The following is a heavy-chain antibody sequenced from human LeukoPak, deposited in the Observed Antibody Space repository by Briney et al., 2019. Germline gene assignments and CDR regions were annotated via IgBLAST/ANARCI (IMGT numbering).Heavy chain of an antibody. V-gene: IGHV1-69*13. J-gene: IGHJ5*02. CDR3: ARDIRDCSSTSCYNWFDP. CDR1: GGTFSSYA. D-gene: IGHD2-2*01. CDR2: IIPIFGTA. Sequence: SVKVSCKASGGTFSSYAISWVRQAPGQGLEWMGGIIPIFGTADYAQKFQGRVTITADESTSTAYMELSSLRSEDTAVYYCARDIRDCSSTSCYNWFDPWGQGTLVTVSS.